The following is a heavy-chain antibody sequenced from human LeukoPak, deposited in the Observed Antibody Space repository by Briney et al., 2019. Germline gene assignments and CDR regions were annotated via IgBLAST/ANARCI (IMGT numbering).Heavy chain of an antibody. CDR3: ARGAYGGRGYYYGVDV. V-gene: IGHV3-7*03. CDR1: GFTFSSYW. CDR2: IKQDGSEK. Sequence: PGGSLRLSCAASGFTFSSYWINWVRQAPGKGLEWVANIKQDGSEKYYVDSVKGRFTLSRDNTKNSLYLQMNSLRAEDTAVYFCARGAYGGRGYYYGVDVWGKGTTVTVSS. J-gene: IGHJ6*04. D-gene: IGHD4-23*01.